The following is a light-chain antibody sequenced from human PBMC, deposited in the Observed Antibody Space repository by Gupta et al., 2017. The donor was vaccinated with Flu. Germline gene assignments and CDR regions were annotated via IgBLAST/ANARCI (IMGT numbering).Light chain of an antibody. J-gene: IGLJ2*01. CDR3: SSKRSSSALAV. V-gene: IGLV2-14*01. CDR1: SNDVGGYNF. Sequence: ALTQPASVSGTPGQSITISCTGTSNDVGGYNFVSWYQQHPGKAPKLMIYEVSDRPSGVSNRYSGSKSGNTASLTIAGLQADDEADYYCSSKRSSSALAVFGGGTRLTVL. CDR2: EVS.